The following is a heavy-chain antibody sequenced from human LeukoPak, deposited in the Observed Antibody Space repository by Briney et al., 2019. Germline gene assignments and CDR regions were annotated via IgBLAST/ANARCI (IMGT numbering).Heavy chain of an antibody. D-gene: IGHD5-24*01. J-gene: IGHJ1*01. CDR3: ARGPPNYPLQH. CDR2: IIPILGIA. V-gene: IGHV1-69*04. CDR1: GGTFSSYA. Sequence: SVKVSCKVSGGTFSSYAISWVRQAPGQGLEWMGRIIPILGIANYAQKFQGRVTITADKSTSTAYMELSSLRSEDTAVYYCARGPPNYPLQHWGQGTLVTVSS.